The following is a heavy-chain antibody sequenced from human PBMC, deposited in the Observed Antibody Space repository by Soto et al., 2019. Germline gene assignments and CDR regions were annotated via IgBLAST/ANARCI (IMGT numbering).Heavy chain of an antibody. V-gene: IGHV4-59*01. CDR1: GGSIGYYY. CDR3: ARARISLVGEINKYNMDV. D-gene: IGHD3-16*01. Sequence: SETLSLTCTVSGGSIGYYYWSWIRQPPGKALEWIGYIYDGGSNNYNPSLKSRVTISADTSKNQLSLKLTSVTAADTAVYYCARARISLVGEINKYNMDVWGQGTTVTVS. J-gene: IGHJ6*02. CDR2: IYDGGSN.